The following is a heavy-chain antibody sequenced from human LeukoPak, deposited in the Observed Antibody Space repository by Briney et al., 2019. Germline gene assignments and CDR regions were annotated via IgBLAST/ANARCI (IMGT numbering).Heavy chain of an antibody. CDR1: GYSFTSYW. D-gene: IGHD2-8*01. J-gene: IGHJ6*03. Sequence: GESLKISCKGSGYSFTSYWIGWVRQMPGKGLEWMGIIYPDDSDTRYSPSFEGQVIISVGKSISTAYLQWSSLKASDTATYYCARHGHCTNGVCYSNYYYYMDVWGKGTTVTVS. V-gene: IGHV5-51*01. CDR3: ARHGHCTNGVCYSNYYYYMDV. CDR2: IYPDDSDT.